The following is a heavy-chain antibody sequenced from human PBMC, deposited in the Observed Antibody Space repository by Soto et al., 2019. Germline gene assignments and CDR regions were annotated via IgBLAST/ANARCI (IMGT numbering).Heavy chain of an antibody. Sequence: EVQLVESGGGLVQPGGSLRLSCAASGFSISNYWRNWVRQAPGKGPEWVANIKEDGSEKYYVDSVKGRFTISSDNAKNSQYLQMNSLRAEDTAVYYCVRYHAPGSYQVYWGQGTLVTVSS. V-gene: IGHV3-7*01. J-gene: IGHJ4*02. CDR3: VRYHAPGSYQVY. D-gene: IGHD3-10*01. CDR2: IKEDGSEK. CDR1: GFSISNYW.